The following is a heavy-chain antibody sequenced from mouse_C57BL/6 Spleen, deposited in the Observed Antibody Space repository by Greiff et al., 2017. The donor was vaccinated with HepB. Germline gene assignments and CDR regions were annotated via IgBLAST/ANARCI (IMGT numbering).Heavy chain of an antibody. CDR2: IYPGSGNT. J-gene: IGHJ1*03. V-gene: IGHV1-76*01. Sequence: VQLQQSGAELVRPGASVKLSCKASGYTFTDYYINWVKQRPGQGLEWIARIYPGSGNTYYNEKFKGKATLTAEKSSSTAYMQLRSLTSEDSAVYFCARCPYYYGEGWYFDVWGTGTTVTVSS. D-gene: IGHD1-1*01. CDR3: ARCPYYYGEGWYFDV. CDR1: GYTFTDYY.